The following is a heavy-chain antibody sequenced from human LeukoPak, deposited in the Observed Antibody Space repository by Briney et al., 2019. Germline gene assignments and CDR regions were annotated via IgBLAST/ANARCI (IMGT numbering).Heavy chain of an antibody. CDR3: ARIFYGSGTGDAFDI. D-gene: IGHD3-10*01. Sequence: SETLSLTCTVSGGSINSYYWSWIRQPPGKGLEWIGYIFYSGSTNYNPSLKSRVTISGDTSKNQFSLKLSSVTAADTAVYYCARIFYGSGTGDAFDIWGQGTMVTVSS. CDR2: IFYSGST. CDR1: GGSINSYY. V-gene: IGHV4-59*08. J-gene: IGHJ3*02.